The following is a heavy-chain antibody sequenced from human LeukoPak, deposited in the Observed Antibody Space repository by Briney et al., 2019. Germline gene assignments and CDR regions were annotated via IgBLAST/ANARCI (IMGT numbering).Heavy chain of an antibody. CDR2: IYYSGST. CDR3: ARQRGERGYSYGTFDY. CDR1: GGSISSYY. J-gene: IGHJ4*02. D-gene: IGHD5-18*01. Sequence: SETLSLTCTVSGGSISSYYWSWIRQPPGKGLEWIGYIYYSGSTNYNPSLKSRVTISVDTSKNQFSLKLSSVTAADTAVYYCARQRGERGYSYGTFDYWGQGTLVTVSS. V-gene: IGHV4-59*08.